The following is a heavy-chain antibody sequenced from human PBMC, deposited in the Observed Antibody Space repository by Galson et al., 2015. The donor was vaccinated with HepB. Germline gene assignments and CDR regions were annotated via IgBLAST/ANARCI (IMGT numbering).Heavy chain of an antibody. CDR2: INHSGST. CDR3: ARGLGYSSSWYWRY. Sequence: TLSLTCAVYGGSFSGYYWSWIRQPPGKGLEWIGEINHSGSTNYNPSLKSRVTISVDTSKNQFSLKLSSVTAADTAVYYCARGLGYSSSWYWRYWGQGTLVTVSA. D-gene: IGHD6-13*01. CDR1: GGSFSGYY. J-gene: IGHJ4*02. V-gene: IGHV4-34*01.